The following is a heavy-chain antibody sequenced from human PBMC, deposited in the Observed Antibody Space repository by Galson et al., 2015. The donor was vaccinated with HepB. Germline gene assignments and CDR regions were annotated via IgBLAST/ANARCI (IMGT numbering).Heavy chain of an antibody. CDR1: GFTFSSYA. Sequence: LRLSCAASGFTFSSYAMSWVRQAPGKGLEWVSAISGSGGSTYYADSVKGRFTISRDNSKNTLYLQMNSLRAEDTAVYYCAKYCSSTSCPSSTFDYWGQGTLVTVSS. V-gene: IGHV3-23*01. CDR2: ISGSGGST. CDR3: AKYCSSTSCPSSTFDY. J-gene: IGHJ4*02. D-gene: IGHD2-2*01.